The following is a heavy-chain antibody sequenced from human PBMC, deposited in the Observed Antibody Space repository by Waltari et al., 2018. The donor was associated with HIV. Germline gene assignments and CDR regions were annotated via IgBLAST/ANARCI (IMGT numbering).Heavy chain of an antibody. CDR3: ARDGLRYSGTFYSDY. Sequence: QVHLVQSGAEMKKPGASVKVSCKASGYTFISYATSWVRQVPGHGLEWMGWISTYNANTNYARSLQGRVTMTTDTSTTTAYMELRSLTSDDTAVYYCARDGLRYSGTFYSDYWGQGTLVTVSS. J-gene: IGHJ4*02. D-gene: IGHD1-26*01. CDR1: GYTFISYA. V-gene: IGHV1-18*01. CDR2: ISTYNANT.